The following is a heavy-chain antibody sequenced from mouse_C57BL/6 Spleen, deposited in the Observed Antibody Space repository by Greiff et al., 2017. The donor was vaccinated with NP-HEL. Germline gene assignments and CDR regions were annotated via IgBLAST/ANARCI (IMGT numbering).Heavy chain of an antibody. Sequence: VQLQQSGPELVKPGASVKMSCKASGYTFTDYNMHWVKQSHGKSLEWIGYINPNNGGTSYNQKFKGKATLTVNKSSSTAYMELRSLTSEDSAVYYCARTAYYDYVEDYWGQGTTLTVSS. V-gene: IGHV1-22*01. D-gene: IGHD2-4*01. CDR2: INPNNGGT. J-gene: IGHJ2*01. CDR1: GYTFTDYN. CDR3: ARTAYYDYVEDY.